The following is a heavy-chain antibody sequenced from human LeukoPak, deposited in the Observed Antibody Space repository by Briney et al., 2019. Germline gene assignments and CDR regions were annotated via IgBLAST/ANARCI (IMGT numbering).Heavy chain of an antibody. CDR3: AKVPFPSVIFPLHF. D-gene: IGHD3-10*01. J-gene: IGHJ4*02. CDR1: GYTFTDYY. Sequence: ASVKVSCKASGYTFTDYYIHWVRQAPGQGLEWMGLIYPNSGGPKYAQKFQGWVTISGDTSISTAYLELSRLTSDDTAVYYCAKVPFPSVIFPLHFGGRGPGATVSS. V-gene: IGHV1-2*04. CDR2: IYPNSGGP.